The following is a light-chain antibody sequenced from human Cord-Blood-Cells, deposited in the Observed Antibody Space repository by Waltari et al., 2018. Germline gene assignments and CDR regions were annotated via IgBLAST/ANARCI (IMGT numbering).Light chain of an antibody. CDR3: QQSYSTPRWS. CDR2: AAS. CDR1: QSISSY. V-gene: IGKV1-39*01. Sequence: DIQMTQSPSSLSASVGDRVTITCRASQSISSYLNWYQQKPGKAPKLLIYAASSLQSGVPSRFSGSGSGTDFTLTISSLQPEDFATYYCQQSYSTPRWSFGQRAKVEIK. J-gene: IGKJ1*01.